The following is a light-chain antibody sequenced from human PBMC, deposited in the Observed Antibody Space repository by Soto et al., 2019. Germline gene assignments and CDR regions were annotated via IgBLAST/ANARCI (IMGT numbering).Light chain of an antibody. CDR1: NIESKS. Sequence: SSELTQPPSVSVAPGQTARIMCGGNNIESKSVHWYQQKAGQAPVLAVYADDDRPSGIPERFSGSNSGNTATLTITRVEAGDEADYFCQVWDSSRDLHVFGSGTKVTV. CDR3: QVWDSSRDLHV. V-gene: IGLV3-21*02. CDR2: ADD. J-gene: IGLJ1*01.